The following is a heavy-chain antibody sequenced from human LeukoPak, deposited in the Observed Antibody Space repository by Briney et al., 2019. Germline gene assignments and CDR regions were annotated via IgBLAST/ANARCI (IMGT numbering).Heavy chain of an antibody. D-gene: IGHD3-22*01. CDR2: ISGSGGNT. CDR1: GFTFSSYA. V-gene: IGHV3-23*01. Sequence: PGGSLRLSCAASGFTFSSYAMTWVRQAPGKGLEWVSSISGSGGNTYYADSVKGRFTISRDNSKNTLYLQMNRLRAEDTAVYYCAKDSPQIDSSGYYYVGFQYGGQGTLVTVPS. J-gene: IGHJ1*01. CDR3: AKDSPQIDSSGYYYVGFQY.